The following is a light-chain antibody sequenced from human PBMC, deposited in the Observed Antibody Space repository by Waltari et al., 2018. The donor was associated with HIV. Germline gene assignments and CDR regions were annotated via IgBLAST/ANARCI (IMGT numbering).Light chain of an antibody. Sequence: QSALTQPASVSGSPGQSITISCTGTSSDVGGYNLVSWYQQHPGKAPKLMIYEVSKRPSGVSNRFSGAKPGNTDSLTIAGLQAEDEADYYCCAYAGSTTYVMFGGGTKLTVL. V-gene: IGLV2-23*02. CDR1: SSDVGGYNL. J-gene: IGLJ3*02. CDR2: EVS. CDR3: CAYAGSTTYVM.